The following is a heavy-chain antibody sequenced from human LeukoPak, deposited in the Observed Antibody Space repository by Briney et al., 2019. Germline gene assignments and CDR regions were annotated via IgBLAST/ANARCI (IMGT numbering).Heavy chain of an antibody. CDR1: GGSISSYY. V-gene: IGHV4-59*01. CDR3: ARDDNSSGWYNWFDP. CDR2: IYYSGST. J-gene: IGHJ5*02. Sequence: NPSETLSLTCTVSGGSISSYYWSWIRQPPGKGLGWIGYIYYSGSTNYNPSLKSRVTISVDTSKNQFSLKLSSVTAADTAVYYCARDDNSSGWYNWFDPWGQGTLVTVSS. D-gene: IGHD6-19*01.